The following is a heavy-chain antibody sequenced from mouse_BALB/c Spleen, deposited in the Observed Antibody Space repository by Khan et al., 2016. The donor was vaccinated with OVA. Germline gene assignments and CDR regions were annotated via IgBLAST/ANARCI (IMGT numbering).Heavy chain of an antibody. CDR1: GFSLTSYG. Sequence: QVQLKQSGPGLVAPSQSLSIICTVSGFSLTSYGVHWVRQPPGKGLAWLVVIWSDGSTNYNSVLKSRLSISKDNSKSQVFLKMNSLQTDDTAIYYCARWFDGYSSLYAMDYWGQGTSVTVSS. D-gene: IGHD2-3*01. J-gene: IGHJ4*01. CDR3: ARWFDGYSSLYAMDY. CDR2: IWSDGST. V-gene: IGHV2-6*02.